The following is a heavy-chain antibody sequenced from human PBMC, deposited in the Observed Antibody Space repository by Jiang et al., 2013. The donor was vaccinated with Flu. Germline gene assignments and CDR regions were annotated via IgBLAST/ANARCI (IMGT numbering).Heavy chain of an antibody. D-gene: IGHD3-22*01. CDR3: ARVGQGGYYYAANPLGYGMDV. CDR2: IIPIFGTA. V-gene: IGHV1-69*01. CDR1: GGTFSSYA. Sequence: GAEVKKPGSSVKVSCKASGGTFSSYAISWVRQAPGQGLEWMGGIIPIFGTANYAQKFQGRVTITADESTSTAYMELSSLRSEDTAVYYCARVGQGGYYYAANPLGYGMDVWGQGTTVTVSS. J-gene: IGHJ6*02.